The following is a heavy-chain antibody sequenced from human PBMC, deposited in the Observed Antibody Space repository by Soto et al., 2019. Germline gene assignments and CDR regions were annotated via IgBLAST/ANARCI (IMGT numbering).Heavy chain of an antibody. Sequence: PSETLSLTCTVSGGSILDSTYYWAWIRQSPGKGLEWIGTIFYSGGTFYTPSLKSRVTMSVDTSNNQFSLKLSSVTAADTAVYYCVIHASGYYYGGFDSWGQGPLVTGS. CDR2: IFYSGGT. J-gene: IGHJ4*02. V-gene: IGHV4-39*01. CDR1: GGSILDSTYY. CDR3: VIHASGYYYGGFDS. D-gene: IGHD3-22*01.